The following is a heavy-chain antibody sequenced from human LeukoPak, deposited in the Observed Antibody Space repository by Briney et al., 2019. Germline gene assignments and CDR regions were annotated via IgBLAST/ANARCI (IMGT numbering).Heavy chain of an antibody. Sequence: PGGSLRLSCAASGFTFSSYSMNWVRQAPGKGLEWVSYISSSSSTIYYADSVKGRFTISRDNAKNSLYLQMNSLRAEDTAVYYCARDVVAATQTFSYGMDVWGQGTTVTVSS. D-gene: IGHD2-15*01. CDR2: ISSSSSTI. V-gene: IGHV3-48*01. CDR1: GFTFSSYS. CDR3: ARDVVAATQTFSYGMDV. J-gene: IGHJ6*02.